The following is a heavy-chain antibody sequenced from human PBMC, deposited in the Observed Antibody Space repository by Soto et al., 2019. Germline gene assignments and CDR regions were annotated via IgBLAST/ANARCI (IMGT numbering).Heavy chain of an antibody. CDR3: AEIYDFWSRHHDSFDV. D-gene: IGHD3-3*01. Sequence: QLFESGGGLVQPGGSLRLSCVASGFSCGSYAMTWVRQAPGKGLEWVSGTSGNGGDTYYVDSVKGRFTISSDNPKNTLYLQMNSRRVEDTAIYYCAEIYDFWSRHHDSFDVWGQGTSVTVSS. J-gene: IGHJ3*01. CDR2: TSGNGGDT. V-gene: IGHV3-23*01. CDR1: GFSCGSYA.